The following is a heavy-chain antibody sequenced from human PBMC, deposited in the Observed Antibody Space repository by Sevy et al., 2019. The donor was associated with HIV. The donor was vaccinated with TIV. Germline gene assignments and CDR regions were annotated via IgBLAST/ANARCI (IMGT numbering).Heavy chain of an antibody. Sequence: GGSLRLSCAASGFTSSSYAMSWVRQPPGRGLEWVSTLGDSGVSTYYADSVKGRFTISRDNAKNILYLQMNSLRAEDTAVYYCARDRATSATGTLFDYWGQGTLVTVSS. J-gene: IGHJ4*02. CDR2: LGDSGVST. CDR1: GFTSSSYA. V-gene: IGHV3-23*01. CDR3: ARDRATSATGTLFDY. D-gene: IGHD3-9*01.